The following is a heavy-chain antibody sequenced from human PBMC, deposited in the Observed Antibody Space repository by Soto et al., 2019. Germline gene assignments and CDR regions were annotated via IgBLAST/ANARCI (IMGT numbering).Heavy chain of an antibody. D-gene: IGHD3-22*01. Sequence: QVQLVESGGGVVQPGRSLRLSCAASGFTFSKFGMHWVRQAPGKGLEWLAVISFDGSTKYHADSVKGRFTVSRDNSKNTLYLQMNSLRADDTAVYHCASEATKEYYYDMRGIGSPFDYWGQGTLVTVSS. V-gene: IGHV3-33*05. CDR1: GFTFSKFG. CDR3: ASEATKEYYYDMRGIGSPFDY. J-gene: IGHJ4*02. CDR2: ISFDGSTK.